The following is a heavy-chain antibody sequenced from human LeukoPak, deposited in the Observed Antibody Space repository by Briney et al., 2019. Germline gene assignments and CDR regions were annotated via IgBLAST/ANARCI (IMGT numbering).Heavy chain of an antibody. J-gene: IGHJ4*02. CDR2: ISSSNSYI. CDR3: ARVARPTYYYDSSGYGDY. Sequence: GGSLRLSCAASGFTFSSYSMNWVRQAPGKGLEWVSSISSSNSYIYYADSVKGRFTISRDNAKNSLYLQMNSLRAEDTAVYYCARVARPTYYYDSSGYGDYWGQGTLVTVSS. V-gene: IGHV3-21*01. CDR1: GFTFSSYS. D-gene: IGHD3-22*01.